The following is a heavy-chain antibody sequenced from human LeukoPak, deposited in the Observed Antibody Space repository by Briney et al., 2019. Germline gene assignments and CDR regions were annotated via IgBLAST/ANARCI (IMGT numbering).Heavy chain of an antibody. V-gene: IGHV1-69*05. J-gene: IGHJ3*02. CDR1: GGTFSSYA. Sequence: ASVKVSCKASGGTFSSYAISWVRQAPGQGLEWMGGIIPIFGTANYAQKFQGRVTITTDESTSTAYMELSSLRSEDTAVYYCARGSHHYVWGSYRHMGAFDIWGQETMVTVSS. CDR2: IIPIFGTA. CDR3: ARGSHHYVWGSYRHMGAFDI. D-gene: IGHD3-16*02.